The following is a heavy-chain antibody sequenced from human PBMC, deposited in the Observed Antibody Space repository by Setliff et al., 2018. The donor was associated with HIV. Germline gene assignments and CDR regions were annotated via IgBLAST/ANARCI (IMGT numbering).Heavy chain of an antibody. V-gene: IGHV4-34*01. CDR2: INHSEIT. J-gene: IGHJ3*02. Sequence: PSETLSLTCAVHGGSFSNYYWSWIRQTPGEGPEWIGEINHSEITKYNPSLESRVTISLDTSKNQFSLKLTSVTAADTSVYYCARKGVDLYFGVDAFDMWGQGTMVTVSS. CDR3: ARKGVDLYFGVDAFDM. D-gene: IGHD3-10*01. CDR1: GGSFSNYY.